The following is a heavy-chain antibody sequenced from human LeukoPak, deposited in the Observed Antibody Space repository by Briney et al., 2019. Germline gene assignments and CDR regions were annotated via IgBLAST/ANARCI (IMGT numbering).Heavy chain of an antibody. J-gene: IGHJ4*02. Sequence: SGGSLRLSCAASGFTFSSYGMHWVRQAPGKGLEWVAVISYDGSNKYYADSVKGRFTISRDNSKNTLYLQMNSLRAEDTAVYYCARVVVPAALDYWGQGTLVTVSS. V-gene: IGHV3-30*03. D-gene: IGHD2-2*01. CDR2: ISYDGSNK. CDR1: GFTFSSYG. CDR3: ARVVVPAALDY.